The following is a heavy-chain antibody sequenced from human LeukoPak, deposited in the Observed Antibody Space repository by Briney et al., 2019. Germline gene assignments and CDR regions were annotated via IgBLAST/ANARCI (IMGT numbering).Heavy chain of an antibody. Sequence: GGSLRLSCAASGFTFSDYAIIWVRQAPGKGLEWVSIISGNADSTSYTDSVKGRFTVSRDNSKNTVYVQMNSLRADDTAVYYCAKGGPTGSNYFDFWGQGTLVTVSS. J-gene: IGHJ4*02. D-gene: IGHD1-26*01. CDR3: AKGGPTGSNYFDF. CDR1: GFTFSDYA. CDR2: ISGNADST. V-gene: IGHV3-23*01.